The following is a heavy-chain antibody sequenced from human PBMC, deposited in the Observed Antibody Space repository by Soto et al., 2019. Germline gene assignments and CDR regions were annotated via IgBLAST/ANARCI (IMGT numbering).Heavy chain of an antibody. V-gene: IGHV3-33*01. CDR1: GFTFTNYG. CDR2: IWYDGSNR. J-gene: IGHJ4*02. CDR3: TRDPYGGRRYSFHS. Sequence: GGSLRLSCAASGFTFTNYGMHWVRQAPGKGLEWVAVIWYDGSNRFYADSVKGRFTISKDNSQNMLYLQIHSLRPEDTAVYYCTRDPYGGRRYSFHSWGQGTLGTPSS. D-gene: IGHD1-26*01.